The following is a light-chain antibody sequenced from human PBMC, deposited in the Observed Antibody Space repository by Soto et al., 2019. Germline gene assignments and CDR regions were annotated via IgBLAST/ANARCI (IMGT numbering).Light chain of an antibody. Sequence: DIQMTQSPSTLSASVGDRVTITCRASQSISSWLAWYQQKPGKAPKLLIYDASSLESGVPSRFSGSGSGTEFNLTISSLQPDDGATYYCQQYNSYSATFGHGTKVEIK. J-gene: IGKJ1*01. CDR3: QQYNSYSAT. V-gene: IGKV1-5*01. CDR1: QSISSW. CDR2: DAS.